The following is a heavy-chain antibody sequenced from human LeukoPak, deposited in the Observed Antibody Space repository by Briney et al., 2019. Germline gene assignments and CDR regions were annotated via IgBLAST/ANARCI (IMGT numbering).Heavy chain of an antibody. J-gene: IGHJ6*02. D-gene: IGHD6-19*01. CDR2: ISWDGGST. Sequence: GGSLRLSCAASGFTFDDYAMHWVRQAPGKGLEWVSLISWDGGSTYYADSVKGRFTISRDNSKNSLYLQMNSLRAEDTALYYCAKDIEEQWLENYYYGMDVWGQGTTVTVSS. CDR3: AKDIEEQWLENYYYGMDV. CDR1: GFTFDDYA. V-gene: IGHV3-43D*03.